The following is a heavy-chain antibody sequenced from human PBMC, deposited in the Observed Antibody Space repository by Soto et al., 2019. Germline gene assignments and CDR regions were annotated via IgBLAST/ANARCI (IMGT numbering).Heavy chain of an antibody. CDR1: GFTFSTYD. V-gene: IGHV3-30*18. CDR2: ISYDGSNK. D-gene: IGHD3-3*01. CDR3: AKGITVLTLGYFDY. J-gene: IGHJ4*02. Sequence: QVQLVESGGGVVQPGRSLRLSCAASGFTFSTYDMHWVRQAPGKGLEWVAVISYDGSNKYYADSVKGRFTISRDNSKNTLYLQMNSLRAEDTAVYYCAKGITVLTLGYFDYWGQGALVTVSS.